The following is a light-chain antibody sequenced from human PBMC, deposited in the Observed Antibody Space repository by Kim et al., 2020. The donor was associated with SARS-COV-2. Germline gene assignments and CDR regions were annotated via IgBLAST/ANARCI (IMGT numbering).Light chain of an antibody. CDR3: QQYNSYRT. CDR2: GAS. CDR1: QSISSW. Sequence: DIQMTQSPSTLSASVGDRVTITCRASQSISSWLAWYQQKPGKAPKLLIYGASSLESGVPSRFSGIGSGTEFTLTISSLQPDDFATYYCQQYNSYRTFGQGTKVDIK. J-gene: IGKJ1*01. V-gene: IGKV1-5*01.